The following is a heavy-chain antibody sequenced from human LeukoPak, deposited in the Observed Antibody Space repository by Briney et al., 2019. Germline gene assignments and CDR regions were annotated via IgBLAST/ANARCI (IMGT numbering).Heavy chain of an antibody. V-gene: IGHV1-8*03. J-gene: IGHJ4*02. D-gene: IGHD6-13*01. CDR1: GYTFTSYD. CDR3: ARGWGGNQQLVL. Sequence: ASVKVSCKASGYTFTSYDINWVRQATGQGLEWMGWMNPNSGNTGYAQKFQGRVTITRNTSISTAYMELSSLRSEDTAVYYCARGWGGNQQLVLWGQGTLATVSS. CDR2: MNPNSGNT.